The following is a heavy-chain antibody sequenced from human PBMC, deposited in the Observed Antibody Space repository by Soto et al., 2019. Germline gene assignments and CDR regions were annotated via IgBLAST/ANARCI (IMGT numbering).Heavy chain of an antibody. CDR3: ARYRSSTCCDHDFDD. D-gene: IGHD2-2*01. Sequence: VASVKVSCKASGYSFTNYDMSWVRQAPGQGLEWMGWISPYNGDTNYAQKLQGRVTMTTDTSTSTAYMELRSLRSDDTAVYYCARYRSSTCCDHDFDDWGQGTLVTVSS. V-gene: IGHV1-18*01. CDR2: ISPYNGDT. J-gene: IGHJ4*02. CDR1: GYSFTNYD.